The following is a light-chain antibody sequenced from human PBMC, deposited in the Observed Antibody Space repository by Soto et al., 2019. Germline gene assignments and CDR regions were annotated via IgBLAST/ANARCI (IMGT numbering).Light chain of an antibody. CDR1: QGISSY. CDR3: QRLGSYPIT. V-gene: IGKV1-9*01. J-gene: IGKJ5*01. CDR2: AAS. Sequence: HLTQSPSSLSASVGDRVTITCRASQGISSYFAWYQQQPGKAPKLLIDAASTLQTGVPSRFSGSGHGTDFPLTSSSLQPEDFATYYCQRLGSYPITVGQGTRLEIK.